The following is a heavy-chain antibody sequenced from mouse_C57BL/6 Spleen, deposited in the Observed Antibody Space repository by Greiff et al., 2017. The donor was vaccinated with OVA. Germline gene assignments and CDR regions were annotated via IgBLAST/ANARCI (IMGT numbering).Heavy chain of an antibody. D-gene: IGHD1-1*01. CDR2: IYPGDGDT. CDR3: ARDYYYGSNYGYFDY. Sequence: VQLQQSGAELVKPGASVKISCKASGYAFSSYWMNWVKQRPGKGLEWIGQIYPGDGDTNYNGKFKGKATMTADKSSSTAYMQLISLPSEDSAVYYYARDYYYGSNYGYFDYWGQGTTLTVSS. J-gene: IGHJ2*01. CDR1: GYAFSSYW. V-gene: IGHV1-80*01.